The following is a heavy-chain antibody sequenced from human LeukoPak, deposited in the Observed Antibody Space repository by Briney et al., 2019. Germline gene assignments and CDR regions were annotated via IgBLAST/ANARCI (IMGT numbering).Heavy chain of an antibody. J-gene: IGHJ4*02. CDR1: GLTFRNYG. CDR3: AKDRVLRYFDWLFDLDY. D-gene: IGHD3-9*01. CDR2: IRYDGSNK. Sequence: GGSLRLSCAASGLTFRNYGMHWVRQAPAKGLEWVAFIRYDGSNKYYADSVKGRFTISRDNSKNTLYLQMNSLRAEDTAVYYCAKDRVLRYFDWLFDLDYWGQGTLVTVSS. V-gene: IGHV3-30*02.